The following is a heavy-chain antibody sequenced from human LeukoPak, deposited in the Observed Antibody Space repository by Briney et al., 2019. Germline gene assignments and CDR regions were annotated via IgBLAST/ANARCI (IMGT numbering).Heavy chain of an antibody. V-gene: IGHV3-30*04. D-gene: IGHD5-18*01. J-gene: IGHJ6*02. CDR3: ARMAPEDTAMVTNGMDV. CDR2: ISYDGSNK. Sequence: PGRSLRLSCAASGFTFSSYAMHWVRQASGKGLEWVAVISYDGSNKYYADSVKGRFTISRDNSKNTLYLQMNSLRAEDTAVYYCARMAPEDTAMVTNGMDVWGQGTTVTVSS. CDR1: GFTFSSYA.